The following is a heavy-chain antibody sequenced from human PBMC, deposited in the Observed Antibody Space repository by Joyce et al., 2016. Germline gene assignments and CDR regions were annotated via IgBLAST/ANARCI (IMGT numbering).Heavy chain of an antibody. J-gene: IGHJ3*02. D-gene: IGHD1-26*01. CDR3: ARARGGMGGSFDI. CDR1: GFRFSSYS. CDR2: ISLSSSTT. V-gene: IGHV3-48*02. Sequence: EERLEESGGGLEQPGGSLRLSCAASGFRFSSYSMNWVRQGPGMRLEWISYISLSSSTTYYADSVKGRFTISRDNAKNSLFLQMFSLKDEDTALYYCARARGGMGGSFDIWGRGTMVTVSS.